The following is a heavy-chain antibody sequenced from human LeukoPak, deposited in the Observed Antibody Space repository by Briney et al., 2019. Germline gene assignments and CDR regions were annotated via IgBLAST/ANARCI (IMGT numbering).Heavy chain of an antibody. CDR3: ARSTSIVVVPAVPSYYFDY. J-gene: IGHJ4*02. Sequence: SVKVSCKASGGTLSSYPISWVRQAPGQRLEWIGENIPLFGTANYAQKFQGRVTITADESTSTAYMELSSMRSEDTAVYYCARSTSIVVVPAVPSYYFDYWGQGTLVTVSS. CDR2: NIPLFGTA. V-gene: IGHV1-69*13. D-gene: IGHD2-2*01. CDR1: GGTLSSYP.